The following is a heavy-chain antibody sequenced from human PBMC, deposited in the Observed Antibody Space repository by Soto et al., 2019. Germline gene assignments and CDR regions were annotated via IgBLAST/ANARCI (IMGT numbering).Heavy chain of an antibody. V-gene: IGHV3-66*01. CDR2: IYSGDST. J-gene: IGHJ4*02. CDR3: VRDTMRASAAASLDY. Sequence: PGGSLRLSCATSGFTVSHYYMTWVRQAPGRGLESVSVIYSGDSTYYADSVKGRFTISRDNAENSLHLHMSSLRVDDTAVYFCVRDTMRASAAASLDYWGQGTQVTVSS. CDR1: GFTVSHYY. D-gene: IGHD6-13*01.